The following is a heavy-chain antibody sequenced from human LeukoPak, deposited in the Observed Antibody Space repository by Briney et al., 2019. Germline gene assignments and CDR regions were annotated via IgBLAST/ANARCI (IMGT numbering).Heavy chain of an antibody. J-gene: IGHJ4*02. CDR2: INHSGST. D-gene: IGHD3-10*01. CDR3: ARSVRRGSGSYYKD. V-gene: IGHV4-34*01. Sequence: SETLSLTCAVYGGSFSGYYWSWIRQPPGKGLEWIGEINHSGSTNYNPSLKRRVTISVDTSKNQFSLRLSSVTAADTAVYYCARSVRRGSGSYYKDWGQGTLVTVSS. CDR1: GGSFSGYY.